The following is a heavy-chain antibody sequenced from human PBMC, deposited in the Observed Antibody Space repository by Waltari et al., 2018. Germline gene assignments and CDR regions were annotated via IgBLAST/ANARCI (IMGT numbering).Heavy chain of an antibody. D-gene: IGHD6-19*01. CDR2: IKGGRSGE. CDR3: ERLGLGRGWAPVDY. CDR1: GFTSSSYW. J-gene: IGHJ4*02. Sequence: ELQLVESGGGLVQPGGSLRLSCAVSGFTSSSYWMSWVRQAPGKGLEGLVYIKGGRSGESIVDSVKGRLTIPSNDAKNALYLQMNRLSVEGAAVYYRERLGLGRGWAPVDYWGQGTLVTVSS. V-gene: IGHV3-7*01.